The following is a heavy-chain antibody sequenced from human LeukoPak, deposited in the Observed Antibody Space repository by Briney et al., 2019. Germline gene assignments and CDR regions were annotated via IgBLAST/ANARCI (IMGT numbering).Heavy chain of an antibody. V-gene: IGHV4-59*11. D-gene: IGHD5-18*01. CDR3: ATIKRGNIFGYFDF. Sequence: PSETLSLTCAVSGASMNTHYWSWIRQPPGKGLEWIGYMLDTVTTKDNPSLKSRFTLSADTSKNQFSLRLTSATAADTAVYYCATIKRGNIFGYFDFWGQGIPVTVSS. CDR2: MLDTVTT. CDR1: GASMNTHY. J-gene: IGHJ4*02.